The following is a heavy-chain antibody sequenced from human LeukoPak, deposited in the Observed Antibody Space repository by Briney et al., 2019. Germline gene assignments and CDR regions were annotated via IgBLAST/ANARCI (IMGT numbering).Heavy chain of an antibody. V-gene: IGHV4-39*07. CDR2: IYYSGST. Sequence: PSETLSLTCTVSGGSISSSSYYWGWIRQPPGKGLEWIGSIYYSGSTYYNPSLKSRVTISVDTSKNQFSLKLSSVTAADTAVYYCAGDDSRDGSNYNYYGTDVWGQGTTVTVSS. D-gene: IGHD5-24*01. J-gene: IGHJ6*02. CDR3: AGDDSRDGSNYNYYGTDV. CDR1: GGSISSSSYY.